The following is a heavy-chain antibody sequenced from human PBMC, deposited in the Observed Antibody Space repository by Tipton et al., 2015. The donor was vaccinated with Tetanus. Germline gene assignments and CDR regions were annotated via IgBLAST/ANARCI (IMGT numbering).Heavy chain of an antibody. V-gene: IGHV6-1*01. CDR3: ARDPPSCYSCLDS. J-gene: IGHJ4*02. Sequence: TLSLTCAISGDSVSRDGPTWNWIRQSPSRGLEWLGRTYYRSQWITDYAVSVRGRITINTDTSKNLFSLELRSVTPEDTAVYYCARDPPSCYSCLDSWGQGALITVSS. D-gene: IGHD2/OR15-2a*01. CDR1: GDSVSRDGPT. CDR2: TYYRSQWIT.